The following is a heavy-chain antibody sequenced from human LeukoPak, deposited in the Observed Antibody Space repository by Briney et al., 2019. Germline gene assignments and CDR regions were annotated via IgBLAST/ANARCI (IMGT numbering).Heavy chain of an antibody. D-gene: IGHD5-24*01. J-gene: IGHJ4*02. CDR3: ARGGWLQFCYFDY. CDR1: GGAFSSYA. Sequence: SGKVSCKASGGAFSSYAISWVRQAPGQGLEWMGGIIPIFGTANYAQKFQGRVTITTDESTSTAYLELSSLRSEATAVYYCARGGWLQFCYFDYRGPVTLVTASS. V-gene: IGHV1-69*05. CDR2: IIPIFGTA.